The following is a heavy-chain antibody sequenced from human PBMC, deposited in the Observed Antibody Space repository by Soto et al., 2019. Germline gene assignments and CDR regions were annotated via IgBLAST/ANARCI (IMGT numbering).Heavy chain of an antibody. CDR2: IYYRGSS. J-gene: IGHJ6*02. CDR1: GDSIISSDFY. V-gene: IGHV4-61*08. CDR3: ARVNFWSGYKTTYYYYGMDV. D-gene: IGHD3-3*01. Sequence: SETLSLTCTVSGDSIISSDFYWGWVRQPPGKGLEWIGCIYYRGSSNYNPSLKSRVTISVDTSKNQFSLKLSSVTAADTAVYYCARVNFWSGYKTTYYYYGMDVWGQGTTVTVSS.